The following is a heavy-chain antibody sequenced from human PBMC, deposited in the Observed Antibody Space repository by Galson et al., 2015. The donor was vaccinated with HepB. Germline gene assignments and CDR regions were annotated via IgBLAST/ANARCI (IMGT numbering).Heavy chain of an antibody. J-gene: IGHJ6*02. CDR3: ARAPGEGSYYMGPPPYYYYGMDV. Sequence: SVKVSCKASGYTFTSYYMHWVRQAPGQGLEWMGIINPSGGSTSYAQKLQGRVTMTRDTSTSTVYMELSSLRSEDTAVYYCARAPGEGSYYMGPPPYYYYGMDVWGQGTTVTVSS. CDR1: GYTFTSYY. D-gene: IGHD3-10*01. CDR2: INPSGGST. V-gene: IGHV1-46*04.